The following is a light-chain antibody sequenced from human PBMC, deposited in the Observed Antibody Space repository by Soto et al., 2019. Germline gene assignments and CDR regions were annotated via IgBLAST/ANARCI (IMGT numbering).Light chain of an antibody. J-gene: IGKJ5*01. Sequence: ELVMTQSPATLSVSPGEGATLSCRASESISTNLAWYQQKPGQAPRLLIYGASTRATGIPARFSGSGSGTEFTLTISSLQSEDFAVYYCQQYNNWPPITFGQGTRLEIK. V-gene: IGKV3-15*01. CDR1: ESISTN. CDR3: QQYNNWPPIT. CDR2: GAS.